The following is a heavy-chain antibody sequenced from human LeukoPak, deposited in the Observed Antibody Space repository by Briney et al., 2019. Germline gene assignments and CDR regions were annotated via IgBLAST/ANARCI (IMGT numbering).Heavy chain of an antibody. J-gene: IGHJ6*02. CDR2: MNPNSGNT. Sequence: ASVKVSCKASGYTFTSYDISWVRQATGQGLEWMGWMNPNSGNTGYAQKFQGRVTMTRNTSISTAYMELSSLRSEDTAVYYCARSITNYYYYGMDVWGQGTTVTVSS. V-gene: IGHV1-8*01. D-gene: IGHD1-1*01. CDR3: ARSITNYYYYGMDV. CDR1: GYTFTSYD.